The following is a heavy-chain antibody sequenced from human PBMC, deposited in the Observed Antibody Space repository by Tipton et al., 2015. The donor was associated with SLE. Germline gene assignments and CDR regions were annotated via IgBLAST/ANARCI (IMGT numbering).Heavy chain of an antibody. V-gene: IGHV3-7*01. J-gene: IGHJ4*02. Sequence: GSLRLSCAASGFTFSDYWMTWVRQAPGKGLEWVANIKQDGSEKYYMDSVKGRFTISRDNSKKSLYLQMNDLRAEDTAFYFCARPRPSHRPYGVENWGQGTLVTVSS. CDR1: GFTFSDYW. CDR2: IKQDGSEK. CDR3: ARPRPSHRPYGVEN. D-gene: IGHD4-17*01.